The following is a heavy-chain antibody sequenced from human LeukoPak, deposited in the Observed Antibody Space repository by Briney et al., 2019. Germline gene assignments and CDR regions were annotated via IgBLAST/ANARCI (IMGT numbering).Heavy chain of an antibody. CDR2: IKQDGSII. Sequence: GGSLRLSCAASGFTFSNYWMTWVRQAPGKGLVWLANIKQDGSIIYYVDSVKGRFTISRDNSKNSLYLQMNSLRVEDTALYYCARIGYSGSSNDYWGQGTLVTVSS. J-gene: IGHJ4*02. CDR1: GFTFSNYW. V-gene: IGHV3-7*01. D-gene: IGHD6-6*01. CDR3: ARIGYSGSSNDY.